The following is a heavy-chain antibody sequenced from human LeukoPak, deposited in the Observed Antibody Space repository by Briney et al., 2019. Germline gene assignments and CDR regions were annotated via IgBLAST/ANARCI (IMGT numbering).Heavy chain of an antibody. V-gene: IGHV3-30*04. D-gene: IGHD3-10*01. CDR3: VRDLEGYGSGSYILDY. Sequence: GGSLRLSCAASGFTFSSYAMHWVRQAPGKGLEWVAVISYDGSNKYYADSVKGRFTISRDNSKNTLYLQMNSLRAEDTAVYYCVRDLEGYGSGSYILDYWGQGTLVTVSS. CDR1: GFTFSSYA. CDR2: ISYDGSNK. J-gene: IGHJ4*02.